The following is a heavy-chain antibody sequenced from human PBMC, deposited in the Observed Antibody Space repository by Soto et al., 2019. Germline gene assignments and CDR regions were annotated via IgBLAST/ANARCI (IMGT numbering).Heavy chain of an antibody. Sequence: SETLSLTCTVSGGSISASSYYWGWIRQPPGKGLEWIGSIYYSGSTYYNPSLKSRVTISVDTSKNQFSLKLSSVTAADTAVYYCARDYDSSGDYWGQGTLVTVSS. CDR1: GGSISASSYY. D-gene: IGHD3-22*01. CDR3: ARDYDSSGDY. CDR2: IYYSGST. V-gene: IGHV4-39*01. J-gene: IGHJ4*02.